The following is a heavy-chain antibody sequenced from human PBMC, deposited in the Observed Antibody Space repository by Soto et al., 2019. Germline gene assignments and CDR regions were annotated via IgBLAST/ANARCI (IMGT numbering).Heavy chain of an antibody. D-gene: IGHD3-9*01. J-gene: IGHJ6*02. CDR2: INHSGST. CDR3: ARGFTYYDILTGSPKSYGMDV. V-gene: IGHV4-34*01. Sequence: SETLSLTCAVYGGYFSGYYWSWIRQPPGKGLEWIGEINHSGSTNYNPSLKSRVTISVDTSKNQFSLKLSSVTAADTAVYYCARGFTYYDILTGSPKSYGMDVWGQGTTVTVSS. CDR1: GGYFSGYY.